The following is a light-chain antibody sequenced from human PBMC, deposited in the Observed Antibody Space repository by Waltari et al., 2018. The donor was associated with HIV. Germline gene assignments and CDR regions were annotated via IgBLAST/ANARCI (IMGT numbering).Light chain of an antibody. J-gene: IGKJ2*01. CDR3: MQGTHWPPT. V-gene: IGKV2D-30*01. Sequence: EVVMSQFPLSLAVPPGQPASISCTSSEGLVYRDGNTYLNWIHQRPGQSPRRLIFRFSNWDPGVPDRFRGSGSHTNFTLEITRVQSDDVGIFYCMQGTHWPPTFGQGTRLEI. CDR2: RFS. CDR1: EGLVYRDGNTY.